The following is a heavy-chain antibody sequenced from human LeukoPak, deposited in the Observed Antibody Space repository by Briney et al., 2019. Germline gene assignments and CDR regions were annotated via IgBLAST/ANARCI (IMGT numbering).Heavy chain of an antibody. Sequence: PGGSLRLSCATSGFAFINAWMSWVRQAPGKGLEWVDRIKSRVDGGTIDYAAPVKGRFTISRDDSKNTLYLQMNSLKTEDTAVYYCTTRYRESCSSTSCQRMPVSNWFDPWGQGTLVTVSS. V-gene: IGHV3-15*01. J-gene: IGHJ5*02. CDR1: GFAFINAW. CDR2: IKSRVDGGTI. CDR3: TTRYRESCSSTSCQRMPVSNWFDP. D-gene: IGHD2-2*01.